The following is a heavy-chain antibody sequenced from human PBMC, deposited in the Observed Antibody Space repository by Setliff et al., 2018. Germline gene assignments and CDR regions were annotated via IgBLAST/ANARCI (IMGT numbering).Heavy chain of an antibody. CDR3: VRDDADNYDAFDN. CDR2: IKQDGSTK. J-gene: IGHJ3*02. Sequence: VGSLRLSCVVSGFSFSRHWMSWVRQAPGKGLEWVANIKQDGSTKYYLDSVKGRFTISRDNAKRSLYLQMNGLRADDTGVYYCVRDDADNYDAFDNWGQGTLVTVSS. D-gene: IGHD3-22*01. CDR1: GFSFSRHW. V-gene: IGHV3-7*01.